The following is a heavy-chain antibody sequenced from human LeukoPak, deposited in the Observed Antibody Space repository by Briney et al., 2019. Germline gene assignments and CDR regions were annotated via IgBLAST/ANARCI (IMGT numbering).Heavy chain of an antibody. Sequence: TSETLSLTCAVYGGTFSDYYWSWIRQPPGKGLEWIGEINHSGSTNYNPSLKSRVTISVDTSKNQFSLKLSSVTAADTAVYYCARGNLYYYDSSGYYFKFDYWGQGTLVTVSS. CDR3: ARGNLYYYDSSGYYFKFDY. CDR1: GGTFSDYY. J-gene: IGHJ4*02. V-gene: IGHV4-34*01. CDR2: INHSGST. D-gene: IGHD3-22*01.